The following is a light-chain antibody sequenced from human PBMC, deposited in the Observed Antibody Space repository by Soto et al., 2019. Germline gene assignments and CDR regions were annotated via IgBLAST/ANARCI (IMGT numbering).Light chain of an antibody. J-gene: IGLJ3*02. Sequence: QSALTQPPSASGSPGQPVTISCTGTSSDVGGYDYVSWYQQYPGKAPKLLIYEVSKRPSGVPDRFSGSKTGNTASLTVSGLQADDEADYYCTSYTSSSTWVFGGGTKVTVL. CDR1: SSDVGGYDY. CDR2: EVS. CDR3: TSYTSSSTWV. V-gene: IGLV2-8*01.